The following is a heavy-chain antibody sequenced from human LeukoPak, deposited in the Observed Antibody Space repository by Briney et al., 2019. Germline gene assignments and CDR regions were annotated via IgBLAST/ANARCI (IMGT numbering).Heavy chain of an antibody. CDR2: IWYDGSNK. CDR3: ARDSLPYYDSSGYRLTPFDY. V-gene: IGHV3-33*01. Sequence: PGGSLRLSCAASGFTFSSYGMHWVRQAPGKGLEWVAVIWYDGSNKYYADSVKGRFTISRDNSKNTLYLQMNSLRAEDTAVYYCARDSLPYYDSSGYRLTPFDYWGQGNLVTVSS. D-gene: IGHD3-22*01. J-gene: IGHJ4*02. CDR1: GFTFSSYG.